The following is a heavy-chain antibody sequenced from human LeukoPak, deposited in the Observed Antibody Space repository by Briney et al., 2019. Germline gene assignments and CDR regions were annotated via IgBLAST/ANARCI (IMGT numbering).Heavy chain of an antibody. J-gene: IGHJ4*02. CDR2: ISYDGSNK. D-gene: IGHD2-15*01. V-gene: IGHV3-30*04. Sequence: PGRSLRLSCAASGFTFSSHAMRWVRQAPGKGLEWVAVISYDGSNKYYADSVKGRFTISRDNSKNTLYLQMNSLRAEDTAVYYCARDRPIVVVVAATGEFDYWGQGTLVTVSS. CDR3: ARDRPIVVVVAATGEFDY. CDR1: GFTFSSHA.